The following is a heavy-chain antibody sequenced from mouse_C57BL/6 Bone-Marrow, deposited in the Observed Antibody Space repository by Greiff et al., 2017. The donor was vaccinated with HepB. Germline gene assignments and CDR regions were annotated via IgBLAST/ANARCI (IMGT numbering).Heavy chain of an antibody. J-gene: IGHJ3*01. V-gene: IGHV1-66*01. D-gene: IGHD1-1*01. CDR1: GYSFTSYY. CDR3: ARSYYYGSSFWFAY. CDR2: IYPGSGNT. Sequence: VQLQQSGPELVKPGASVKISCKASGYSFTSYYIHWVKQRPGQGLEWIGWIYPGSGNTKYNEKFKGKATLTADTSSSTAYMQLSSLTSEDSAVYYCARSYYYGSSFWFAYWGQGTLVTVSA.